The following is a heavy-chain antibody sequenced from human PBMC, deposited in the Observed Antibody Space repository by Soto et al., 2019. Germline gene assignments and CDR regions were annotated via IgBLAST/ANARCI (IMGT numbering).Heavy chain of an antibody. J-gene: IGHJ4*02. Sequence: ASVKVSCKASGYNFTSYAMHWVRQAPGQRLEWMGWINAGNGNTKYSQKFQGRVTITRDTSASTAYMELSSLRSEDTAVYYCARAMVRGVIIFPLAYWGQGTLVTVSS. D-gene: IGHD3-10*01. V-gene: IGHV1-3*01. CDR3: ARAMVRGVIIFPLAY. CDR2: INAGNGNT. CDR1: GYNFTSYA.